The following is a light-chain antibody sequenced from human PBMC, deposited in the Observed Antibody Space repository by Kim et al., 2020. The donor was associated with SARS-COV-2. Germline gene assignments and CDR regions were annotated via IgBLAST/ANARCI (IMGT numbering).Light chain of an antibody. Sequence: EIVMTQSPDTLSLSPGERATLSCRASQSLSSTYLAWYQQKPGQAPRLLIYGASTRATGVPSRFSGSGSGTDFTLTINSLQPEDFAVYYCQKDYNFPLTFGGGTKVDIK. CDR3: QKDYNFPLT. CDR1: QSLSSTY. CDR2: GAS. V-gene: IGKV3D-7*01. J-gene: IGKJ4*01.